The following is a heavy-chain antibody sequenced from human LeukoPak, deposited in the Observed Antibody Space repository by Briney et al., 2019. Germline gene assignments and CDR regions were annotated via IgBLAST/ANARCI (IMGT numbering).Heavy chain of an antibody. D-gene: IGHD1/OR15-1a*01. Sequence: GGSLRLSCAASGFPFGDSYMSWIRQAPGKGLEWVSYISSSGNSISYADSVKGRFTISRDNARNTLYLQMNSLRAEDTAIYYCARNNWGIDYWGLGTLVTVSS. CDR1: GFPFGDSY. J-gene: IGHJ4*01. CDR2: ISSSGNSI. CDR3: ARNNWGIDY. V-gene: IGHV3-11*04.